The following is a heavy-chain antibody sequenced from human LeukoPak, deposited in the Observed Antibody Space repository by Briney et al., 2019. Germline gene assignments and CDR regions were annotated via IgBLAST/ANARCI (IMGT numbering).Heavy chain of an antibody. CDR3: ARHQYNYGAWFFDY. CDR1: GGSITSYY. J-gene: IGHJ4*02. CDR2: IYDSGN. D-gene: IGHD5-18*01. V-gene: IGHV4-59*08. Sequence: SETLSLTCTVSGGSITSYYWSWTRQPPGKGLEWIGYIYDSGNYYNPSLKSRVTISIDTSKNQFSLNLNSVTAADTAVCYCARHQYNYGAWFFDYWGQGTLVTVSS.